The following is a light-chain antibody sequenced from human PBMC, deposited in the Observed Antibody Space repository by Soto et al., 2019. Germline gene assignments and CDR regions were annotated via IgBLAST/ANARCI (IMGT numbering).Light chain of an antibody. CDR3: QQYNHWSSIT. CDR2: GAS. CDR1: QYISNN. V-gene: IGKV3-15*01. Sequence: EIAMTQSPATLSVSLGERATLSCRASQYISNNLAWYQQRPGQAPSLLIYGASTMATGVPASFSGSASGTVFLLSISVLHSEDSAVYYCQQYNHWSSITFGQGTRLQIK. J-gene: IGKJ5*01.